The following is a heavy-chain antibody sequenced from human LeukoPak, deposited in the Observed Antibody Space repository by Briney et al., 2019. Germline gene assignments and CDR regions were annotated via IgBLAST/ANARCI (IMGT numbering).Heavy chain of an antibody. CDR3: ARRLNYYDSSGRGYYFDY. D-gene: IGHD3-22*01. J-gene: IGHJ4*02. CDR2: IYPGDSDT. CDR1: EYSFTSYW. V-gene: IGHV5-51*01. Sequence: GESLKISCKGSEYSFTSYWIGWVRQLPGKGLEWMGIIYPGDSDTRYSPSFQGQVAISADKSISTAYLQWSSLKASDTAMYYCARRLNYYDSSGRGYYFDYWGQGTLVTVSS.